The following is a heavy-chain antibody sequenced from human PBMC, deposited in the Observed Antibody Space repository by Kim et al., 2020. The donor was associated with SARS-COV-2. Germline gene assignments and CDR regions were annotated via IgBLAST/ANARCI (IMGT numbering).Heavy chain of an antibody. V-gene: IGHV3-7*01. Sequence: GGSLRLSCAAYGFTFSSNWMSWVRQAPGKGLEWVAKINEDGSQAYYVNSVEGRFTISRDNAKNLLFLQMNSLRVDDTAIYYCARDRAYSLDYWGQGTRVTVSS. CDR1: GFTFSSNW. CDR3: ARDRAYSLDY. CDR2: INEDGSQA. J-gene: IGHJ4*02. D-gene: IGHD2-15*01.